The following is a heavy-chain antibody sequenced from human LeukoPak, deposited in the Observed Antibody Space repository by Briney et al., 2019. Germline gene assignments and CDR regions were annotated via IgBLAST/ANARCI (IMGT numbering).Heavy chain of an antibody. CDR3: ARHSWFGEFPDNWFDP. Sequence: GESLKISCKGSGYSFTSYWIGWVRQMPGKGLEWMGIIYPGDSDTRYSPSFQGQVTISADKSISTAYLQWSSLKASDTAMYYCARHSWFGEFPDNWFDPWGQGTLVTVFS. J-gene: IGHJ5*02. D-gene: IGHD3-10*01. V-gene: IGHV5-51*01. CDR2: IYPGDSDT. CDR1: GYSFTSYW.